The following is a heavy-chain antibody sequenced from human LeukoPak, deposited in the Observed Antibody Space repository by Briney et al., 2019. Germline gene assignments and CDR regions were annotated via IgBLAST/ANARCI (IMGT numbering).Heavy chain of an antibody. J-gene: IGHJ4*02. Sequence: GGSLRLSCAAPGFTFSSYAMHWVRQAPGKGLEYVSAISSNGGSTYYANSVKGRFTISRDNSKNTLYLQMGSLRAEDMAVYYCARGGSGGNSGVDYWGQGTLVTVSS. D-gene: IGHD4-23*01. V-gene: IGHV3-64*01. CDR3: ARGGSGGNSGVDY. CDR1: GFTFSSYA. CDR2: ISSNGGST.